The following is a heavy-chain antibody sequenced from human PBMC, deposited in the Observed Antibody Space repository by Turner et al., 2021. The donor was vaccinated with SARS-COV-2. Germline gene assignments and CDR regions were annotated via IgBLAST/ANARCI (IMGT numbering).Heavy chain of an antibody. Sequence: EVQLLESGGGLVQPGGSLRLSCVASGVTFGSYAMSWVRQAPGKGLEWVSAISGSGGTTYYADSVKGQFTISRDNSKNTLYLQMNSLRAEDTALYYCAKDQTVATLDYYYSMDVWGQGTTVTVSS. J-gene: IGHJ6*02. CDR1: GVTFGSYA. CDR3: AKDQTVATLDYYYSMDV. CDR2: ISGSGGTT. D-gene: IGHD4-17*01. V-gene: IGHV3-23*01.